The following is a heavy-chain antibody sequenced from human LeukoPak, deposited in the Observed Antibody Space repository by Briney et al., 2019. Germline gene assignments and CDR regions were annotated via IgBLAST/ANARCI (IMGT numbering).Heavy chain of an antibody. J-gene: IGHJ4*02. Sequence: GGSLRLSCAASGFTFSVLWMHWVRQVPGTGPVWVSGISPDGSTTTYADSVKGRITISRDNAKNSLCLQISSLRAEDTAVYYCARDMWGTFDYWGQGTLVTVSS. CDR3: ARDMWGTFDY. V-gene: IGHV3-74*01. CDR2: ISPDGSTT. CDR1: GFTFSVLW. D-gene: IGHD7-27*01.